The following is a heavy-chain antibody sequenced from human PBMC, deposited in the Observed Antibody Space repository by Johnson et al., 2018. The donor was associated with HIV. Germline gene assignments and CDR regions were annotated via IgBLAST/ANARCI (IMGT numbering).Heavy chain of an antibody. CDR3: TTAIVIDAFDI. CDR1: GFTVSNNY. CDR2: IYSGGYT. J-gene: IGHJ3*02. V-gene: IGHV3-66*01. D-gene: IGHD3-16*02. Sequence: VQLVESGGGLVQPGGSLRLSCEASGFTVSNNYMSWVRQAPGKGLEWVSVIYSGGYTYSADSVTGRFTIAIDNSKNTLYLQMNSLTTEDTAVYYCTTAIVIDAFDIWGQGTMVTVSS.